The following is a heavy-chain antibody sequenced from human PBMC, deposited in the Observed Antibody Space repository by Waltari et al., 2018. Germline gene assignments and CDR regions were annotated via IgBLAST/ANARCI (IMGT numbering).Heavy chain of an antibody. CDR3: AKEGQRGYFVE. Sequence: EVQLLQSGGGLIQPGGSLRLSCATSGFSFSSEAMNWVRQAPGKGLEWGSVCARSGAIVYADSVKGRFTISRDISTSTLYLQMNNLRAEDTAIYYCAKEGQRGYFVEWGQGTLVTVSS. J-gene: IGHJ4*02. CDR1: GFSFSSEA. D-gene: IGHD3-9*01. CDR2: CARSGAIV. V-gene: IGHV3-23*01.